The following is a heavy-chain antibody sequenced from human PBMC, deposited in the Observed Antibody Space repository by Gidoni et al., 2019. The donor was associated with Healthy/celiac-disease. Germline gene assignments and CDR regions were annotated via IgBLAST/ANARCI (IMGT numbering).Heavy chain of an antibody. CDR2: IYYSGST. CDR3: AREASYDSSGYYSNY. Sequence: QVQLQESGPGLVKPSQTLSLTCTVSAGSISSGGYYWGWIRQPPGKCLEWIWYIYYSGSTYYNPSLKSRVNISVDTSKNQFSMKLSSVTAADKAVYYCAREASYDSSGYYSNYWGQGTLVTVSS. CDR1: AGSISSGGYY. V-gene: IGHV4-31*03. D-gene: IGHD3-22*01. J-gene: IGHJ4*02.